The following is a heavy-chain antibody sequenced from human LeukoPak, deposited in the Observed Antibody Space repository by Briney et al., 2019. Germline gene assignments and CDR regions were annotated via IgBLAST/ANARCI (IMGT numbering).Heavy chain of an antibody. CDR3: AREGLLWFGELLSTDYYYGMDV. CDR1: GYTFTSYD. CDR2: MNPNSGNT. V-gene: IGHV1-8*01. D-gene: IGHD3-10*01. Sequence: GASVKVSCKASGYTFTSYDINWVRQATRQGLEWMGWMNPNSGNTGYAQKFQGRVTMTRNTSISTAYMELSSLRSEDTAVYYCAREGLLWFGELLSTDYYYGMDVWGQGTTVTVSS. J-gene: IGHJ6*02.